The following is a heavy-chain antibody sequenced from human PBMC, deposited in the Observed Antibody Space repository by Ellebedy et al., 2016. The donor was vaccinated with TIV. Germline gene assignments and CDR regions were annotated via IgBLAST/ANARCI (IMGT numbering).Heavy chain of an antibody. V-gene: IGHV4-4*01. Sequence: GSLRLXXAVSGGSIRSSNWWSWVRPPPGKGLEWIGEIYHDGSTSYNPSLKSRVTMSVDKSKNQFSLKLSSVTAADTAVYFCARDLSLLRGSNYWGQGILVTVSS. J-gene: IGHJ4*02. CDR3: ARDLSLLRGSNY. CDR1: GGSIRSSNW. D-gene: IGHD3-10*01. CDR2: IYHDGST.